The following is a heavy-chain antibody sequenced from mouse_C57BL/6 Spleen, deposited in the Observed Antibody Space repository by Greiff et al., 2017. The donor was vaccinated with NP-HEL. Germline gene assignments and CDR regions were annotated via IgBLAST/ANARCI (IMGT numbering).Heavy chain of an antibody. CDR1: GYTFTSYW. V-gene: IGHV1-64*01. CDR3: ARDWSNYAMDY. Sequence: QVQLKQPGAELVKPGASVKLSCKASGYTFTSYWMHWVKQRPGQGLEWIGMIHPNSGSTNYNEKFKSKATLTVDKSSSTAYMQLSSLTSEDSAVYYCARDWSNYAMDYWGQGTSVTVSS. CDR2: IHPNSGST. D-gene: IGHD5-1*01. J-gene: IGHJ4*01.